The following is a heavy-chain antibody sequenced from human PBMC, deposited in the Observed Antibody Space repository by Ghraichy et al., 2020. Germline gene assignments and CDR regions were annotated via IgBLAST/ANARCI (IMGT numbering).Heavy chain of an antibody. CDR3: AKDGYSSGWGFDY. D-gene: IGHD6-19*01. V-gene: IGHV3-23*01. CDR2: ISGSGGST. CDR1: GFTFSSYA. Sequence: GGSLRLSCSASGFTFSSYAMTWVRQAPGKGLEWVSAISGSGGSTYSADSVKGRFTISRDNSKNTLYLQMNSLRAEDTAVYYCAKDGYSSGWGFDYWGQGTLVTVSS. J-gene: IGHJ4*02.